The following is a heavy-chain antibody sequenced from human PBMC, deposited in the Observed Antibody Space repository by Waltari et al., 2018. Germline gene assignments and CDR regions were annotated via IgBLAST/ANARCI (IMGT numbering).Heavy chain of an antibody. V-gene: IGHV4-59*01. CDR3: ARGNSGYDPFDY. D-gene: IGHD5-12*01. Sequence: QVQLQESGSGLVKPSETLSLACPVSGDSIGSYYWSWVRQPPGKGLEWIGYIYYSGSTNYSPSLKSRVTISLDTSKNQFSLKLSSVTAADTAVYYCARGNSGYDPFDYWGQGTLVTVSS. CDR2: IYYSGST. CDR1: GDSIGSYY. J-gene: IGHJ4*02.